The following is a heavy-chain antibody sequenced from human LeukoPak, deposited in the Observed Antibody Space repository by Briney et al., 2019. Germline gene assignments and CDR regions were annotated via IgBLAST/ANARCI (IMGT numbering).Heavy chain of an antibody. D-gene: IGHD3-10*01. CDR3: ARGGIWFRESQDY. CDR2: INPNSGGT. V-gene: IGHV1-2*02. Sequence: GASVKVSCKASGYTFTSYDINWVRQAPGQGLEWMGWINPNSGGTNYAQKFQGRVTMTRDTSISTAYMELSRLRSDDTAVYYCARGGIWFRESQDYWGQGTLVTVSS. CDR1: GYTFTSYD. J-gene: IGHJ4*02.